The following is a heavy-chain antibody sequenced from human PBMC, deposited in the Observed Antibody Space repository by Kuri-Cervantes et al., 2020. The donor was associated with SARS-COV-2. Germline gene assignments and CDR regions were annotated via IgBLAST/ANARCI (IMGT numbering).Heavy chain of an antibody. CDR1: GGTFSSYA. CDR2: IIPIFAKA. V-gene: IGHV1-69*13. D-gene: IGHD3-22*01. CDR3: ARGPGLSDSRGYYYFY. J-gene: IGHJ4*02. Sequence: SVKVSCKASGGTFSSYAISWVRQAPGQGLEWMGGIIPIFAKANYAQKFQGRVTITADQSTSTAYMELSSLRSEGTAVYYCARGPGLSDSRGYYYFYWGQGTLVTVSS.